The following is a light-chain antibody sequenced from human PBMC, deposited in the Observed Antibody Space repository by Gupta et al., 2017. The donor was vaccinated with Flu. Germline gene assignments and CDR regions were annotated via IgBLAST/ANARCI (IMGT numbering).Light chain of an antibody. CDR1: QDIRND. J-gene: IGKJ1*01. Sequence: DIQMTQSPSSLSGSVGDRVTITCRASQDIRNDLGWYQQRPGEGPKRLIYDASTLQNGVPSRFSGSGSGTEFTLTISGLLPEDFATYYCRQQNNYPRTFGQGTKVEIK. CDR2: DAS. CDR3: RQQNNYPRT. V-gene: IGKV1-17*01.